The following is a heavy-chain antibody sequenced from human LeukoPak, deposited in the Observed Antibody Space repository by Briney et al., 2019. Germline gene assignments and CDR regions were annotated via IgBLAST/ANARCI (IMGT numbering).Heavy chain of an antibody. D-gene: IGHD6-13*01. CDR3: AREGVWRQQLVDYYYGMDV. J-gene: IGHJ6*02. CDR2: INSDGSST. V-gene: IGHV3-74*01. Sequence: GGSLRLSCAASGFTFSSYWMHWVRQAPGKGLLSVSRINSDGSSTSYADSVKGRFTISRDNAKNTLYLQMNSLRAEDTAVYYCAREGVWRQQLVDYYYGMDVWGQGTTVTVSS. CDR1: GFTFSSYW.